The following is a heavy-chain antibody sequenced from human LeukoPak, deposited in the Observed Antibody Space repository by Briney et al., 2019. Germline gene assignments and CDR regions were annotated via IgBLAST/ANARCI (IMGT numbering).Heavy chain of an antibody. D-gene: IGHD6-19*01. V-gene: IGHV1-8*01. CDR3: ASNSGYSSGWRLWDYYYGMDV. CDR2: MNPNSGNT. Sequence: ASVKVSCKASGYTFTSYDINWVRQATGQGLEWMGWMNPNSGNTGYAQKFQGRVTMTRNTSISTAYMELSSLRSEDTAVYYCASNSGYSSGWRLWDYYYGMDVWGQGTRSPSP. CDR1: GYTFTSYD. J-gene: IGHJ6*02.